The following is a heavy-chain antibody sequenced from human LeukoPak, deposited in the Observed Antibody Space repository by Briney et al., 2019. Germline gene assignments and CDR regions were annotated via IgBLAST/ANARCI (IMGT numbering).Heavy chain of an antibody. D-gene: IGHD3-9*01. Sequence: SGTLSLTCTVSGGSISSGDYYWSWIRQPPGKGLEWIGYIYYSGSTYYNPSLKSRVTISVDTSKNQFSLKLSSVTAADTAVYYCAREERQYDILTGLDYWGQGTLVTVSS. V-gene: IGHV4-30-4*01. CDR1: GGSISSGDYY. J-gene: IGHJ4*02. CDR3: AREERQYDILTGLDY. CDR2: IYYSGST.